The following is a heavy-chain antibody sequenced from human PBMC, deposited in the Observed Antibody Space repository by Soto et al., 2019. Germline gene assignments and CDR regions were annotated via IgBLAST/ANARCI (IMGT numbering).Heavy chain of an antibody. CDR3: ARSYYYDSTGYYRTFDY. Sequence: PGGSLRLSCAASGFSVRTIYMSWVRLAPGKGLEWVSVVGPSGASTFYADSVRGRFTISRDNSENTLYLQMNSLRAADTALYFCARSYYYDSTGYYRTFDYWGPGTLVTVSS. CDR1: GFSVRTIY. V-gene: IGHV3-53*01. D-gene: IGHD3-22*01. CDR2: VGPSGAST. J-gene: IGHJ4*02.